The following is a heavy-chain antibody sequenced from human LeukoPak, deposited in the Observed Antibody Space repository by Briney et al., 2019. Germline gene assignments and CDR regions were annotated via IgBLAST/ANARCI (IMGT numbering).Heavy chain of an antibody. CDR3: ARGATNYDYYYYMDV. CDR2: ISSSCSTI. V-gene: IGHV3-48*01. CDR1: GFTFSSYS. J-gene: IGHJ6*03. D-gene: IGHD5-12*01. Sequence: GGSLRLSCAASGFTFSSYSMNWVRQAPGKGLEWVSYISSSCSTIYYADSVKGRFTISRDNAKNSLYLQMNSLRAEDTAVYYCARGATNYDYYYYMDVWGKGTTVTVSS.